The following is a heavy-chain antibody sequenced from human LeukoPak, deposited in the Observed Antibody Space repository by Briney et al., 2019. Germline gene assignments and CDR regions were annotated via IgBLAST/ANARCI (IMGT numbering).Heavy chain of an antibody. D-gene: IGHD6-19*01. Sequence: GGSLRLSCAASGFPFSNYSMNWVRQAPGKGLEWVSYISSSSSTIYYADSVKGRFTISRDNAKNSLYLQMNSLRAEDTAVYYCARIAVAGLFDYWGQGTLVTVSS. J-gene: IGHJ4*02. CDR2: ISSSSSTI. CDR3: ARIAVAGLFDY. V-gene: IGHV3-48*01. CDR1: GFPFSNYS.